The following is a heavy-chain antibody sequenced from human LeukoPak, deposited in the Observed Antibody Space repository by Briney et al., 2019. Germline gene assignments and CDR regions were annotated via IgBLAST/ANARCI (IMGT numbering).Heavy chain of an antibody. V-gene: IGHV3-30*02. D-gene: IGHD5-18*01. Sequence: PGGSLRLSCAASGFTFSSYGMHWVRQAPGKGLEWVAFIRDDGGNRYHADSVKGRFTISRDNSKNTLHLEMNSLRAEDTAVYYCAKFRGYSYGPIGYWGQGTLVTVSS. CDR3: AKFRGYSYGPIGY. CDR1: GFTFSSYG. J-gene: IGHJ4*02. CDR2: IRDDGGNR.